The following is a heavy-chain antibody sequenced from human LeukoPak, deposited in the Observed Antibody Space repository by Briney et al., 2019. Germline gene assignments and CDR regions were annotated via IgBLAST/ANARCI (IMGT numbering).Heavy chain of an antibody. V-gene: IGHV4-30-4*01. D-gene: IGHD3-10*01. Sequence: PSETLSLTCTVSGGSISSGDYYWSWIRQPPGKGLEWIGYIYYSGSTYYNPSLKSRVTISVDTSKNQFSLKLSSVTAADTAVYYCATDRVRGGDSFDYWGQGTLVTVSS. CDR2: IYYSGST. CDR3: ATDRVRGGDSFDY. J-gene: IGHJ4*02. CDR1: GGSISSGDYY.